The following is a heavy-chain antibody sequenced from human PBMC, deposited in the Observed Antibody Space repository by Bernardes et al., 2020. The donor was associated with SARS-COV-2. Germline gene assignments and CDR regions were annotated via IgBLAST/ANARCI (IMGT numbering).Heavy chain of an antibody. V-gene: IGHV3-23*01. CDR1: GFTFSDYA. J-gene: IGHJ4*02. Sequence: GGSLRLSCAASGFTFSDYAMSWVRQAPGKGLEWVSHFSGSTSNRIDYPDSVKGRFTISRDNSKNTLFLQINSLRSDDTAVYYCGKDLSPFQWLFGTPVDDWGQGTLVTVSS. D-gene: IGHD6-19*01. CDR3: GKDLSPFQWLFGTPVDD. CDR2: FSGSTSNRI.